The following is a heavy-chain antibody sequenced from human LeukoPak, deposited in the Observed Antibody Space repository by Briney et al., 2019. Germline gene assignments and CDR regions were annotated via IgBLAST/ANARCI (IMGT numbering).Heavy chain of an antibody. V-gene: IGHV4-59*01. CDR1: GGSISSYY. CDR3: ASFGGYYDSSGYSVFAAFDI. CDR2: IYYSGST. D-gene: IGHD3-22*01. J-gene: IGHJ3*02. Sequence: SETLSLTCTVSGGSISSYYWSWIRQPPGKGLEWIGYIYYSGSTNYNPSLKSRVTISVDTSKNQFSLKLSSVSAADTAVYYCASFGGYYDSSGYSVFAAFDIWGQGTMVTVSS.